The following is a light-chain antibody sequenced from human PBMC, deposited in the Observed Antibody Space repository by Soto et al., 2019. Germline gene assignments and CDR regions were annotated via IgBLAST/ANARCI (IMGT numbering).Light chain of an antibody. CDR1: QSISGW. CDR3: QQYNGYSRT. CDR2: DAS. Sequence: DIQMTQSPYTLSASDGDRVTITFRASQSISGWLAWYQQKPGKAPKLLIYDASSLESGVPSRFSGSGSGTEFSLTISRLQPDDFATYYCQQYNGYSRTFGQGTKVDIK. V-gene: IGKV1-5*01. J-gene: IGKJ1*01.